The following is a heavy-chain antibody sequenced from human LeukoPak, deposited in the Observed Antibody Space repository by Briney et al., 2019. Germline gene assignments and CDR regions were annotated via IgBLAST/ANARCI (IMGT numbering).Heavy chain of an antibody. CDR3: ARGGDRFGGFYFDY. CDR2: IHHSGRS. J-gene: IGHJ4*02. V-gene: IGHV4-31*03. CDR1: ADSLSSGGHY. Sequence: SETLSLTCTVSADSLSSGGHYWAWIRQFPGKGLESIGFIHHSGRSRHNPSLKDRVAISVDTSRKQFALKLSSVTAADTAMYYCARGGDRFGGFYFDYWGQGIQVIVSS. D-gene: IGHD5-24*01.